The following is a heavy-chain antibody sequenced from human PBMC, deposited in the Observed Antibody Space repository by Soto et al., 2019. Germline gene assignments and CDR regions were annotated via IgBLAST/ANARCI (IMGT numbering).Heavy chain of an antibody. CDR3: ANESSIAAHTRGYYYYYYGMDV. CDR2: IIPIFGTA. CDR1: GGTFSSYA. D-gene: IGHD6-6*01. J-gene: IGHJ6*02. Sequence: SVKVSCKASGGTFSSYAIGWVQQAPGQGLEWMGGIIPIFGTANYAQKFQGRVTITADESTSTAYMELSSLRSEDAAVYYCANESSIAAHTRGYYYYYYGMDVWGQGTPVTVSS. V-gene: IGHV1-69*13.